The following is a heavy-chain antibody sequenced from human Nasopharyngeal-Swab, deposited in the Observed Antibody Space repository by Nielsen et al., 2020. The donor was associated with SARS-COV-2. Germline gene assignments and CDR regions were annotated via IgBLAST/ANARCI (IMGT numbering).Heavy chain of an antibody. V-gene: IGHV3-7*01. D-gene: IGHD2-2*01. Sequence: GGSLRLSCEASGFIFGDYWMTWVRQAPGKGLEWVANIHQHGNDKYYVDSVRGRFTISRDNAKNSLYLQMNSLRAEDTAVYYCARDYCSSTSCYDYWGQGTLVTVSS. J-gene: IGHJ4*02. CDR1: GFIFGDYW. CDR3: ARDYCSSTSCYDY. CDR2: IHQHGNDK.